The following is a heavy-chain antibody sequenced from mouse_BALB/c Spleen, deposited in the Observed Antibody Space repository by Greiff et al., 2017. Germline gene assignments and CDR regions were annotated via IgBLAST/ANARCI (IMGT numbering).Heavy chain of an antibody. CDR2: INPGSGGT. D-gene: IGHD1-2*01. Sequence: QVQLKQSGAELVRPGTSVKVSCKASGYAFTNYLIEWVKQRPGQGLEWIGVINPGSGGTNYNEKFKGKATLTADKSSSTAYMQLSSLTSDDSAVYFCARDFTATEFAYWGQGTLVTVSA. CDR1: GYAFTNYL. CDR3: ARDFTATEFAY. J-gene: IGHJ3*01. V-gene: IGHV1-54*03.